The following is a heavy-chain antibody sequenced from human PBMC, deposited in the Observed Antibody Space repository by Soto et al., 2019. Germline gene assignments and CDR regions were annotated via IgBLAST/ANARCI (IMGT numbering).Heavy chain of an antibody. Sequence: EMQLVESGGGLVQPGGSLRLSCEASGFTFNDYRMHWVRQVPGKELGWVSRIKSDGSSTSYAESVKGLLPITRDKAKNTLYRQKNSLSDDDSAVYYCARGGPYNYGPRGSRVADFWGQGTLVTVSS. J-gene: IGHJ4*02. CDR1: GFTFNDYR. D-gene: IGHD5-18*01. CDR2: IKSDGSST. CDR3: ARGGPYNYGPRGSRVADF. V-gene: IGHV3-74*01.